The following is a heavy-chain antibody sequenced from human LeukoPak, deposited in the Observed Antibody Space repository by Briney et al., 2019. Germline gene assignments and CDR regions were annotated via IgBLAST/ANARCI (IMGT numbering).Heavy chain of an antibody. CDR1: GFTFSSYS. CDR3: ARDSPPYCGGDCYSDY. Sequence: GGSLRLSCAASGFTFSSYSMNWVRRAPGKGLEWVSSISSSSSYIYYADSVKGRFTISRDNAKNSLYLQMNSLRAEDTAVYYCARDSPPYCGGDCYSDYWGQGTLVTVSS. D-gene: IGHD2-21*02. V-gene: IGHV3-21*01. CDR2: ISSSSSYI. J-gene: IGHJ4*02.